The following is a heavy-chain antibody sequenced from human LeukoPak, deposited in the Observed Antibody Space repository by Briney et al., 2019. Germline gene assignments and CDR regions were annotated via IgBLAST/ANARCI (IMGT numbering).Heavy chain of an antibody. CDR2: IYHSGST. CDR1: GGSISSGGYS. D-gene: IGHD3-22*01. V-gene: IGHV4-30-2*01. Sequence: SETLSLTCAVSGGSISSGGYSWSWIRQPPGKGLEWIGYIYHSGSTYYNPSLKSRVTISVDTSKNQFSLKLSSVTAADTAVYYCARVPPYYYDSSGAGAFDIWGQGTMVTVSS. J-gene: IGHJ3*02. CDR3: ARVPPYYYDSSGAGAFDI.